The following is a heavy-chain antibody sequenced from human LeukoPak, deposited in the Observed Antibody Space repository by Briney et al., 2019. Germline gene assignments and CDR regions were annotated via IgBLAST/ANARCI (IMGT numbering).Heavy chain of an antibody. CDR3: AKTYGSGSYFAFDY. CDR2: ISGRGDYT. J-gene: IGHJ4*02. V-gene: IGHV3-23*01. Sequence: PGGSLRLSCAASGFTFSSYAMNWVRQAPGKGLEWVSTISGRGDYTYYADSVKGRFTISRVNSKNTLYLQMNSLRAEDTAVYYCAKTYGSGSYFAFDYWGQGTLVTVSS. D-gene: IGHD3-10*01. CDR1: GFTFSSYA.